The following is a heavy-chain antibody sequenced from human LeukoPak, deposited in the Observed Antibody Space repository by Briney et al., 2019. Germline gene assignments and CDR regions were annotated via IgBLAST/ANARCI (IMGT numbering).Heavy chain of an antibody. CDR1: GFTFSSYW. J-gene: IGHJ4*02. CDR3: AKKIRSGTYPLDF. CDR2: IGASGATT. D-gene: IGHD3-10*01. V-gene: IGHV3-23*01. Sequence: GGSPRLSCAASGFTFSSYWMSWVRQAPGKGLDWVSVIGASGATTYYADSVKGRFTISRDNSKNTLYLQMNSLRAEDTAVYFCAKKIRSGTYPLDFWGQGILVTVSS.